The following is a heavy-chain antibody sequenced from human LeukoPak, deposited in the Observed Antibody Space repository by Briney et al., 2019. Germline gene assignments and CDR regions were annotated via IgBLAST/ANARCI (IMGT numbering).Heavy chain of an antibody. CDR1: GLTLSDYW. CDR2: IKHDGSEK. Sequence: GGSLRLSCAASGLTLSDYWMYWVRQAPGKGLEWVANIKHDGSEKYYVDSVKGRFTISRDNAQNSLYLQMNSLRVEDTAVYYCATDRGLRWGKGTTVTVSS. J-gene: IGHJ6*03. CDR3: ATDRGLR. V-gene: IGHV3-7*03.